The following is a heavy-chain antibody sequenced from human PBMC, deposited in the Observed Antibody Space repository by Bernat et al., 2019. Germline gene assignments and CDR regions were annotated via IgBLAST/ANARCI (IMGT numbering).Heavy chain of an antibody. V-gene: IGHV4-39*01. CDR1: GGSISSSSYY. Sequence: QLQLQESGPGLVKPSETLSLTCTVSGGSISSSSYYWGWIRQPPGKGLEWIGSIYYSGSTYYNPSLKSRVTISVDTSKNQFSLKLSSVTAADTAVYYCARHNIVVVPAVGWFDPWGQGTLVTVSS. J-gene: IGHJ5*02. CDR2: IYYSGST. CDR3: ARHNIVVVPAVGWFDP. D-gene: IGHD2-2*01.